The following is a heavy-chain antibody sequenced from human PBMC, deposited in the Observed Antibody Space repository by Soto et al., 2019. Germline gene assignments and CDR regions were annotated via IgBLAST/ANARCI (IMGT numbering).Heavy chain of an antibody. Sequence: XSVKVSCKASAYTFTGYYMHWVRQAPGQGLEWMGWINPNSGGTNYAQKFQGWVTMTRDTSISTAYMELSRLRSDDTAVYYCARDAGITGNRYYYYYYGMDVWGQGTTVTVSS. V-gene: IGHV1-2*04. CDR1: AYTFTGYY. J-gene: IGHJ6*02. CDR2: INPNSGGT. CDR3: ARDAGITGNRYYYYYYGMDV. D-gene: IGHD1-20*01.